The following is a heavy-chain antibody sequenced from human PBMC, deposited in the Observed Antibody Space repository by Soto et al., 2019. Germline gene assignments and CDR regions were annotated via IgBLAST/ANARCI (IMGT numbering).Heavy chain of an antibody. CDR3: ARGPGYDWAHYYYMDV. V-gene: IGHV3-13*01. Sequence: GGSLRLSCAASGFAFSSYDMHWVRQATGKGLEWVSAIGTAGDTYYPGSVKGRFTISRENAKNSLYLQMNSLRAGDTAVYYCARGPGYDWAHYYYMDVWGKGTTVTVSS. CDR1: GFAFSSYD. CDR2: IGTAGDT. J-gene: IGHJ6*03. D-gene: IGHD3-16*01.